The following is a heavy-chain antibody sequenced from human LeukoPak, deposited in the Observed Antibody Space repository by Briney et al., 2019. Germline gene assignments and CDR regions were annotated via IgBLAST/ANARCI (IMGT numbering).Heavy chain of an antibody. CDR2: INHSGST. D-gene: IGHD1-14*01. CDR3: ARGRKAHYYYYYYMDV. J-gene: IGHJ6*03. Sequence: SETLSLTCAVYGGSFSGYYWSWIRQPPGKGLEWIGEINHSGSTNYNPSLKSRVTISVDTSKNQFSLKLSSVTAADTAVYYCARGRKAHYYYYYYMDVWGKGTTVTVSS. V-gene: IGHV4-34*01. CDR1: GGSFSGYY.